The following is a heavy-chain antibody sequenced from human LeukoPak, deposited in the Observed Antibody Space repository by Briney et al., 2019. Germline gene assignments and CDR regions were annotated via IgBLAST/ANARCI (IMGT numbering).Heavy chain of an antibody. V-gene: IGHV3-30*18. J-gene: IGHJ4*02. D-gene: IGHD4-23*01. CDR2: ISYDVSNK. CDR3: AKALNYDFCGFGFDY. Sequence: GRSLSLSCAASGFTFSTYGMHWVRQAPGKGLEWVAVISYDVSNKYYADSVKGRFTISRDNSKNTLYLQMSSLRTEDTAVYFCAKALNYDFCGFGFDYWGQGALVAVSS. CDR1: GFTFSTYG.